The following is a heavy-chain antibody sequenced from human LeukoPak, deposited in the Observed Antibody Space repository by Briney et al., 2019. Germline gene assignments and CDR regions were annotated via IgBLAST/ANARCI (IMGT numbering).Heavy chain of an antibody. CDR2: IKQDGSEK. V-gene: IGHV3-7*01. D-gene: IGHD1-26*01. CDR1: GFTFSSYW. CDR3: ARDRMGRIFDY. Sequence: GGSLRLSCAASGFTFSSYWMSWVRQAPGKGLEWVANIKQDGSEKYHVDSVKGRFTISRDNAKNSLYLQMNSLRAEDTAVYYCARDRMGRIFDYWGQGTLVTVSS. J-gene: IGHJ4*02.